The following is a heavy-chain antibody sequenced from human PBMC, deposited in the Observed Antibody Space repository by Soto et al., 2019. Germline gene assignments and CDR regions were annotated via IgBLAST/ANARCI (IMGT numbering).Heavy chain of an antibody. V-gene: IGHV4-59*08. J-gene: IGHJ4*02. D-gene: IGHD7-27*01. Sequence: PSETLSLTCTVSGGSISSYYWSWIRQPPGKGLEWIGYIYYSGSTNYNPSLKSRVTMSIDTSKNQFSLKLSSVTAADTAVYYCAKNWNWGSLVHWGQGTLVTVSS. CDR1: GGSISSYY. CDR3: AKNWNWGSLVH. CDR2: IYYSGST.